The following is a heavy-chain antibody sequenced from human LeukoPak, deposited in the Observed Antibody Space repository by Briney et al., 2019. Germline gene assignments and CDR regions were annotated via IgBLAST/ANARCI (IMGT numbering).Heavy chain of an antibody. D-gene: IGHD5-12*01. V-gene: IGHV1-69*05. CDR2: IIPIFGTA. CDR1: GGTFSSYA. J-gene: IGHJ4*02. CDR3: ARERGYSGYAIGNYFDY. Sequence: SVKVSCKASGGTFSSYAISWVRQAPGQGLEWMGGIIPIFGTANYAQKFQGRVTITTDESTSTAYMKLSSLRSEDTAVYYCARERGYSGYAIGNYFDYWGQGTLVTVSS.